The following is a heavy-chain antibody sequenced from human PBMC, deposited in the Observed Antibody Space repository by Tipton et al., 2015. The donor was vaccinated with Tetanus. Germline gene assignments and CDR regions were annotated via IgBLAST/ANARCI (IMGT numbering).Heavy chain of an antibody. J-gene: IGHJ4*02. CDR3: ARDVGGHYYFDF. D-gene: IGHD1-26*01. Sequence: TLSLTCAVSIGSINSGSYHWDWIRQPPGKGLEWLGGIHSGGRASYNPSLKSRVTISADMSENQFSLRLTSVTAADTAVYYCARDVGGHYYFDFWGQGPLVTVSS. CDR1: IGSINSGSYH. CDR2: IHSGGRA. V-gene: IGHV4-39*07.